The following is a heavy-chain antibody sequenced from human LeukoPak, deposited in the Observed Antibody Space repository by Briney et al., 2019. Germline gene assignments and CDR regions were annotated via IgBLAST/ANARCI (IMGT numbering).Heavy chain of an antibody. Sequence: GRSLRLSCAASGFTFSSYAMHWVRQAPGKGLEWVAVISYDGSNKYYADSEKGRFTISRDNSKNTLYLQMNSLRAEDTAVYYCARDKKIGITIFGVGMEGLYYFDYWGQGTLVTVSS. CDR3: ARDKKIGITIFGVGMEGLYYFDY. D-gene: IGHD3-3*01. J-gene: IGHJ4*02. CDR2: ISYDGSNK. CDR1: GFTFSSYA. V-gene: IGHV3-30-3*01.